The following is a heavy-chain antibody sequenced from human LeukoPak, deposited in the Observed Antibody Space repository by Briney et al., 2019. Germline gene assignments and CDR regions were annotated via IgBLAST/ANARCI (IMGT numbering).Heavy chain of an antibody. D-gene: IGHD3-10*01. J-gene: IGHJ6*01. V-gene: IGHV4-34*01. CDR1: GGSFSGYY. Sequence: SETLSLTCAVYGGSFSGYYWSWIRQPPGKGLEWIGEINHSGSTNYNPSLESRVTISVDTSKNQFSLKLSSVTAADTAVYYCARGDYMTMVRGAPRYYYGMDVWGQGTTVTVSS. CDR2: INHSGST. CDR3: ARGDYMTMVRGAPRYYYGMDV.